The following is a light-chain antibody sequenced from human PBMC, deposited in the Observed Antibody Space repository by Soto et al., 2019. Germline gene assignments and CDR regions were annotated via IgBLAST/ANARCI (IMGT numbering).Light chain of an antibody. CDR1: SSNIGSNT. J-gene: IGLJ1*01. CDR3: AAWDDSLLGFYV. V-gene: IGLV1-44*01. CDR2: NSD. Sequence: QSVLTQPPSASGTPGQRVTVSCSGSSSNIGSNTVSWYQQLPGTAPKLLIYNSDQRPSGVPDRFSGSKSGTSASLAISGLQSGDEADYYCAAWDDSLLGFYVFGTGTKVTVL.